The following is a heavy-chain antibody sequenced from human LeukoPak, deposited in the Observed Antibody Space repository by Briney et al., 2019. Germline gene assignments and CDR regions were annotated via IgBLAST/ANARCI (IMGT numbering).Heavy chain of an antibody. CDR1: GGSFSGYY. J-gene: IGHJ4*02. Sequence: SETLSLTCAVYGGSFSGYYWSWIRQPPGKGLEWIGEINHSGSTNYNPSLKSRVTISVDTSKNQFSLKLSFVTAADTAVYYCAREGVDYYDSSGYPFDYWGQGTLVTVSS. CDR2: INHSGST. D-gene: IGHD3-22*01. V-gene: IGHV4-34*01. CDR3: AREGVDYYDSSGYPFDY.